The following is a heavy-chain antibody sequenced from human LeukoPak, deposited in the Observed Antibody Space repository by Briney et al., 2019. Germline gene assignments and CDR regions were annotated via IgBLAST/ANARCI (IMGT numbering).Heavy chain of an antibody. J-gene: IGHJ6*03. Sequence: ASVKVSCKASGYTFINYGINWVRQAPGQGLEWMGWISTYNGNTNYAQKLQGRVTMTTDTSTSTAYMELRSLRSDDTAVYYCARDLAVAGTSYYYYMDVWGKGTTVTVSS. CDR1: GYTFINYG. D-gene: IGHD6-19*01. CDR2: ISTYNGNT. V-gene: IGHV1-18*01. CDR3: ARDLAVAGTSYYYYMDV.